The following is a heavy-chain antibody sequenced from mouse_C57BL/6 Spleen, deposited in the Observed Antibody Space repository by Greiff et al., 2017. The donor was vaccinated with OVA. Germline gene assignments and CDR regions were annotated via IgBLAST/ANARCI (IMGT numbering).Heavy chain of an antibody. D-gene: IGHD1-1*01. CDR2: INPYNGGT. CDR3: ARGGITTVVATGFDY. V-gene: IGHV1-19*01. Sequence: EVQLQQSGPVLVKPGASVKMSCKASGYTFTDYYMNWVKQSHGKSLEWIGVINPYNGGTSYNQKFKGKATLTVDKSSSTAYMELNSLTSEDSAVYYCARGGITTVVATGFDYRGQGTTLTVSS. CDR1: GYTFTDYY. J-gene: IGHJ2*01.